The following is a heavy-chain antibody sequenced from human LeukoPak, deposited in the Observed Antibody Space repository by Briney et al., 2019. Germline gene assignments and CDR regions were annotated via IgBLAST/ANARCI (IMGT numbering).Heavy chain of an antibody. J-gene: IGHJ4*02. Sequence: GGSLRLSCAASGFTFRSYAMQWVRQAPGKGLEWMAVISYDGRNSYYVDSVKGRFTISRDNSKDTLYLEMNGLRVEDTAVYYCARGDYYESRGYVAAYWGQGTLVTVST. CDR2: ISYDGRNS. CDR1: GFTFRSYA. V-gene: IGHV3-30*04. CDR3: ARGDYYESRGYVAAY. D-gene: IGHD3-22*01.